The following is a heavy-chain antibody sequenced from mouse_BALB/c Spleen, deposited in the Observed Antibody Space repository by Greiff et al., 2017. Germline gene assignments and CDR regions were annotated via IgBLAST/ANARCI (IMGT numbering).Heavy chain of an antibody. J-gene: IGHJ1*01. D-gene: IGHD1-1*01. V-gene: IGHV2-9-2*01. Sequence: VQRVESGPGLVAPSQSLSITCTVSGFSLTSYDISWIRQPPGKGLEWLGVIWTGGGTNYNSAFMSRLSISKDNSKSQVFLKMNSLQTDDTAIYYCVRDEGYYGSSYGYFDVWGAGTTVTVSS. CDR3: VRDEGYYGSSYGYFDV. CDR2: IWTGGGT. CDR1: GFSLTSYD.